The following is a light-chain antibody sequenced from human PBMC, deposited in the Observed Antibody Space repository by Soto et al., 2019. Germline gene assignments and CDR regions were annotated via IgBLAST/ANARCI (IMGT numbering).Light chain of an antibody. V-gene: IGKV3-15*01. CDR1: QSVDNN. CDR3: QQYNNWPPIT. Sequence: EIVMTQSPVTLSASPGESATLSCSASQSVDNNVAWYQQKPGQAPRLLIVGSFARATGIPARFSGSGFGTEFTLTISSLQSEDFAVYYCQQYNNWPPITFGQGTRLEIK. J-gene: IGKJ5*01. CDR2: GSF.